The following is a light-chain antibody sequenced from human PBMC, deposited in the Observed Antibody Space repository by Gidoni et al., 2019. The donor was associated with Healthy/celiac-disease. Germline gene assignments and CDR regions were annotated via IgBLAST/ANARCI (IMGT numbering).Light chain of an antibody. CDR3: QLRGNWSPVT. CDR2: DAY. V-gene: IGKV3-11*01. Sequence: EIVLSLSPATLPLSPGERANLPCRASQSVSSYLDWYLQKPGPAPRLLIYDAYNRATGIPARFSGSGSGTDFTLTNSSLEPEDFAVYYCQLRGNWSPVTFGGGTKVEIK. CDR1: QSVSSY. J-gene: IGKJ4*01.